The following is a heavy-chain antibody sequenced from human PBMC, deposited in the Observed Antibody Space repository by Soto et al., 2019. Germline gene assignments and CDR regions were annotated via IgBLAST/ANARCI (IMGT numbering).Heavy chain of an antibody. CDR1: GGSISSGGHY. Sequence: SETLSLTCTVSGGSISSGGHYWSWIRQHPGKGLEWIGYIYYSGTTYYNPSLKSRVTISIDTSKNQFSLKLNSVTAADTAVYYCAKKCAGGSSSWDYYYYGMDVWGQGTTVTVSS. J-gene: IGHJ6*02. CDR3: AKKCAGGSSSWDYYYYGMDV. CDR2: IYYSGTT. V-gene: IGHV4-31*03. D-gene: IGHD6-13*01.